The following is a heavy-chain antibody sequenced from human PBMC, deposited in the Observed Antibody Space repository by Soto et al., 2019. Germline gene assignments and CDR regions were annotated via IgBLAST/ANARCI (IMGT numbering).Heavy chain of an antibody. J-gene: IGHJ6*02. CDR3: AKGVPPAYYYYGMDV. Sequence: GGSLRLSCAASGFTFSSSAMSWVRQAPGKGLDWVSAVSGSGGSTYYADSVKGRFTISRDNSKNTLYLQMNSLRAEDTALYYCAKGVPPAYYYYGMDVWGQGTTVTVSS. V-gene: IGHV3-23*01. CDR2: VSGSGGST. CDR1: GFTFSSSA.